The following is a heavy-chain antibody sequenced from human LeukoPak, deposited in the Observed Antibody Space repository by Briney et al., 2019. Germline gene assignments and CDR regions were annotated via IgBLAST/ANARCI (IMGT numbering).Heavy chain of an antibody. V-gene: IGHV3-23*01. CDR1: GFLYSVYA. CDR3: AKPIRGGLAVIADWVHP. D-gene: IGHD6-19*01. J-gene: IGHJ5*01. CDR2: INANSGTT. Sequence: GGSLRLPCTACGFLYSVYAMIGLRQPPGKGLEWVSTINANSGTTSYAASVRGRFTISRDNSKNTLYLQLNTLRADDTATYYCAKPIRGGLAVIADWVHPWGQGTLVVVSS.